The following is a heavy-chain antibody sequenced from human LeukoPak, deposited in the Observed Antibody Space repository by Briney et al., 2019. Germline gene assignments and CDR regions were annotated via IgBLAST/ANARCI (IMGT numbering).Heavy chain of an antibody. Sequence: SVKLSCKASGGPFSRYAITGGRQAPGQGLGWMGGIIPIFGTANYAQKFQGRVAITADEYTSTGYMGLSSLTSGDPAAYYCARGPIVRGLITYAEYFQHWGQGTLVTVSS. V-gene: IGHV1-69*13. CDR3: ARGPIVRGLITYAEYFQH. CDR2: IIPIFGTA. J-gene: IGHJ1*01. CDR1: GGPFSRYA. D-gene: IGHD3-10*01.